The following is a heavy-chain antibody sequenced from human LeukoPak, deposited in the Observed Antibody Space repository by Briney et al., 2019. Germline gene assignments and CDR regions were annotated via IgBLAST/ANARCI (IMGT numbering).Heavy chain of an antibody. CDR3: ARGGRAKYYFDY. D-gene: IGHD6-13*01. Sequence: APVKVSCTASGYTFTSYYMHWVRQAPGQGLEWMGIINPSGGSTSYAQKFQGRVTMTRDTSTSTVYMELSSLRSEDTAVYYCARGGRAKYYFDYWGQGTLVTVSS. CDR2: INPSGGST. CDR1: GYTFTSYY. V-gene: IGHV1-46*01. J-gene: IGHJ4*02.